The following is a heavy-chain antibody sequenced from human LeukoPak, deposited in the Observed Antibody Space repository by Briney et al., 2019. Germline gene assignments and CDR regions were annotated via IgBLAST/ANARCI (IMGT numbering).Heavy chain of an antibody. D-gene: IGHD3-22*01. CDR1: GYTLTSYG. CDR2: ISAYNGNT. V-gene: IGHV1-18*01. J-gene: IGHJ4*02. CDR3: AKDYYDSSGYYLIDY. Sequence: ASVKVSCKASGYTLTSYGISWVRQAPGQGLEWMGWISAYNGNTNYAQKLQGRVTMTTDTSTSTAYMELRSLRSDDTAVYYCAKDYYDSSGYYLIDYWGQGTLVTVSS.